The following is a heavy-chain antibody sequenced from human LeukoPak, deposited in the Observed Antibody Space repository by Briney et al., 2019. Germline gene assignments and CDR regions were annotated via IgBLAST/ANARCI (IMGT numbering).Heavy chain of an antibody. CDR3: ARGVEPLAANTLAY. Sequence: GGSLRLSCAASGFTVITNDMTWVRQAPGKGLEWVSVLCDGNTKYADSVQGRFTISRDNSKNTLYLEMNSLSPADTAVYYCARGVEPLAANTLAYWGQGTLVTVSS. CDR1: GFTVITND. J-gene: IGHJ4*02. D-gene: IGHD1-14*01. CDR2: LCDGNT. V-gene: IGHV3-53*01.